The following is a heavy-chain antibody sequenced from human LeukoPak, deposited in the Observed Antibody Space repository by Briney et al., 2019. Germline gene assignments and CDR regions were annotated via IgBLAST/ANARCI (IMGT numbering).Heavy chain of an antibody. D-gene: IGHD1-26*01. CDR2: IYYSGST. J-gene: IGHJ4*02. CDR3: AGSGSYYGGDDY. V-gene: IGHV4-59*01. CDR1: GGSISSYY. Sequence: SETLSLTCTVSGGSISSYYWSWIRQPPGKGLEWIGYIYYSGSTNYNPSLKSRVTISVDTSKNQFSLKLSSVTAADTAVYYCAGSGSYYGGDDYWGQGTLVTVSS.